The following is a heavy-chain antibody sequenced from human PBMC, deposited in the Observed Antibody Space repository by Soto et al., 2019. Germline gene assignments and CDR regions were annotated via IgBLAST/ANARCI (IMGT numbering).Heavy chain of an antibody. V-gene: IGHV4-59*01. CDR2: IYYSGST. D-gene: IGHD3-16*02. Sequence: SETLSLTCTVSGGSISSYYWSWIRQPPGKGLEWIGYIYYSGSTNYNPSLKSRVTISVDTYKNHVSLKLSSVTAADTAVYYCARQAAEHYDYVWGSYRYRGHFDYWGQGTLVTVSS. J-gene: IGHJ4*02. CDR3: ARQAAEHYDYVWGSYRYRGHFDY. CDR1: GGSISSYY.